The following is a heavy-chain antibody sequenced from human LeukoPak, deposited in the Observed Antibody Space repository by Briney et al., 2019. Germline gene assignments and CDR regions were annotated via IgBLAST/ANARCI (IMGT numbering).Heavy chain of an antibody. CDR3: AKDIRGDGYNSRFEY. CDR2: ITASGGNT. D-gene: IGHD5-24*01. J-gene: IGHJ4*02. CDR1: GFTFSSYA. Sequence: GGSLRLSCAASGFTFSSYAMGWVRQAPGKGLEWVSAITASGGNTYYADSVKGRFTISRDNSKNSLYLQMNSLRTEDTALYYCAKDIRGDGYNSRFEYWGQGTLVTVS. V-gene: IGHV3-23*01.